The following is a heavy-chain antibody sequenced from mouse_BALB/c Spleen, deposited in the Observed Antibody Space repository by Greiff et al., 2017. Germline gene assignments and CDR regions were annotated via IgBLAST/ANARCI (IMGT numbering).Heavy chain of an antibody. V-gene: IGHV14-1*02. CDR2: IDPENGNT. J-gene: IGHJ3*01. Sequence: EVQLVESGAELVRPGALVKLSCKASGFNIKDYYMHWVKQRPEQGLEWIGWIDPENGNTIYDPKFQGKASITADTSSNTAYLQLSSLTSEDTAVYYCATFYYGYPFAYWGQGTLVTVSA. CDR1: GFNIKDYY. D-gene: IGHD2-2*01. CDR3: ATFYYGYPFAY.